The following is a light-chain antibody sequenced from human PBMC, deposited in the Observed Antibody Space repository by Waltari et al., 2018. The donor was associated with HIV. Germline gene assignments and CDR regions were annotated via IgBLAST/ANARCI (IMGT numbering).Light chain of an antibody. CDR1: SSDIGGYNY. CDR2: EVT. J-gene: IGLJ2*01. V-gene: IGLV2-8*01. Sequence: QSALTQPPSASGSPGQSVTISCTGTSSDIGGYNYVSWYQQHPGKAPKLIIYEVTKRPSWLPNRFSGSKSGNTASLTVSGLQAEDEADYYCVSYAGSNTVIFGGGTKLTVL. CDR3: VSYAGSNTVI.